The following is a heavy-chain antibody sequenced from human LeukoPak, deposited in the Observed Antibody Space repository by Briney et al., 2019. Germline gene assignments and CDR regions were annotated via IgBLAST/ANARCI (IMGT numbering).Heavy chain of an antibody. CDR2: MNPNSGNT. CDR1: GYTFTSYD. V-gene: IGHV1-8*02. Sequence: ASVKVSCKASGYTFTSYDINWVRQATGQGLEWMGWMNPNSGNTGYAQKFQGRVTMTRNTSISTAYMELSSLRSEDTAVYYCARVTNYYYDSSGYYGLDYWGQGTLVTVSS. J-gene: IGHJ4*02. CDR3: ARVTNYYYDSSGYYGLDY. D-gene: IGHD3-22*01.